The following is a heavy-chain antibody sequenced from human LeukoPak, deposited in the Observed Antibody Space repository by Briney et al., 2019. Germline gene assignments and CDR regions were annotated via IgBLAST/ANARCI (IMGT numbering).Heavy chain of an antibody. CDR3: ARWSSGWPDAFDI. CDR2: IKQDGSEK. J-gene: IGHJ3*02. Sequence: ETLSLTCAVYGGSFSGYYWSWVRQAPGKGLEWVANIKQDGSEKYYVDSVKGRFTISRDNAKNSLYLQMNSLRAEDTAVYYCARWSSGWPDAFDIWGQGTMVTVSS. V-gene: IGHV3-7*01. CDR1: GGSFSGYY. D-gene: IGHD6-19*01.